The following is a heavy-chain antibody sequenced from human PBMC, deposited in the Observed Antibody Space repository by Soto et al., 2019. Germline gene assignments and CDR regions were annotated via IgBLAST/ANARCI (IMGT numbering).Heavy chain of an antibody. CDR3: EENNGRAEFEY. CDR2: IYHSGST. D-gene: IGHD1-1*01. V-gene: IGHV4-4*02. CDR1: GGSISSSNW. Sequence: PSETLSLTCAVSGGSISSSNWWSWVRQPPGKGLEWIGEIYHSGSTNYNPSLKSRVTISVDKSKNQFSLKLSSVTAAETAVYYCEENNGRAEFEYWGRGTLVTVS. J-gene: IGHJ4*02.